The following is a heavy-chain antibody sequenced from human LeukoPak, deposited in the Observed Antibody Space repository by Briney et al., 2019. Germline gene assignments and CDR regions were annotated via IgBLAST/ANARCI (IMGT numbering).Heavy chain of an antibody. CDR3: ARGGLPKPPYYYYMDV. CDR1: GYTFAGYY. V-gene: IGHV1-2*02. CDR2: INPNSGGT. D-gene: IGHD5-18*01. J-gene: IGHJ6*03. Sequence: ASGKVSCKASGYTFAGYYIHWVRQAPGQGLEWMGWINPNSGGTNYAQKFQGRVTMTRDTSISTAYMELSRLRSDDTAVYYCARGGLPKPPYYYYMDVWGKGTTVTVSS.